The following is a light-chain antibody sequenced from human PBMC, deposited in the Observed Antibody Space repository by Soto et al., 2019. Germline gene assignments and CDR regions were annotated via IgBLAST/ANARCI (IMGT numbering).Light chain of an antibody. Sequence: EIVMTQSPATLSVSPGERATLSCRASQSVRRNLAWYQQKPGQAPRLLIYGASTRSTGIPARFSGSGSGTEFTLTISSLQSEDFAVYYCQQYNNWPPLYTIGQGTKLEIK. CDR2: GAS. V-gene: IGKV3-15*01. CDR1: QSVRRN. CDR3: QQYNNWPPLYT. J-gene: IGKJ2*01.